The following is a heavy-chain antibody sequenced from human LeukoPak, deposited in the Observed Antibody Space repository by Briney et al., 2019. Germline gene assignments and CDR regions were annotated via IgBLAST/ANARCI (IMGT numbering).Heavy chain of an antibody. Sequence: SETLSLTCTVSGGSIRSYYWSWIRQPPGKGLEWIAYIYYSGSTNYNPSLKSRVTISVDMSKNQFSLKLRSVTAADTAVYYCARGVVAARGSFDYWGQGTLVTVSS. J-gene: IGHJ4*02. D-gene: IGHD2-2*01. CDR3: ARGVVAARGSFDY. CDR2: IYYSGST. CDR1: GGSIRSYY. V-gene: IGHV4-59*12.